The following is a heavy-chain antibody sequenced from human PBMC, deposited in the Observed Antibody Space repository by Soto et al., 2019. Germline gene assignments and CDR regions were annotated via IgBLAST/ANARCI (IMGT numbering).Heavy chain of an antibody. V-gene: IGHV4-39*01. CDR1: GGSISSSSYY. D-gene: IGHD6-19*01. Sequence: SETLSLTCTVSGGSISSSSYYWGWIRQPPGKGREWVGSIYYSGSTYYNPSLKSRVTISVDTTKNQFSLKLSSVTAADTAVYYCARDGYSSGWYKFDYWGQGTLVTVSS. CDR3: ARDGYSSGWYKFDY. CDR2: IYYSGST. J-gene: IGHJ4*02.